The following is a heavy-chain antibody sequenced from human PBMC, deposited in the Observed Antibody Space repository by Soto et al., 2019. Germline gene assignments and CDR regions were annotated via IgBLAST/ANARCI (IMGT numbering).Heavy chain of an antibody. J-gene: IGHJ6*02. CDR1: GFTFSSYD. D-gene: IGHD4-17*01. CDR2: IGTAGDT. Sequence: GGSLRLSCAASGFTFSSYDMHWVRQATGKGLEWVSAIGTAGDTYYPGSVKGRFTISRENAKNSLYLQMNSLRAEDTAVYYCARDTVATIGYYGMDVWGQGTTVTVSS. V-gene: IGHV3-13*01. CDR3: ARDTVATIGYYGMDV.